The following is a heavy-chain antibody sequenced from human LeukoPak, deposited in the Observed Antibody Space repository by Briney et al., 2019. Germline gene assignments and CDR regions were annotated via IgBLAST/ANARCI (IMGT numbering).Heavy chain of an antibody. CDR1: GYTFTSYG. D-gene: IGHD3-3*01. J-gene: IGHJ4*02. V-gene: IGHV1-18*01. CDR2: ISAYNGNT. CDR3: ASTQQIFGVVTYFDY. Sequence: ASVKVSCKASGYTFTSYGISWVRQAPGQGLEWMGWISAYNGNTNYAQKLQGRVTMTTDTSTSTACMELRSLRSDDTAVYYCASTQQIFGVVTYFDYWGQGTLVTVSS.